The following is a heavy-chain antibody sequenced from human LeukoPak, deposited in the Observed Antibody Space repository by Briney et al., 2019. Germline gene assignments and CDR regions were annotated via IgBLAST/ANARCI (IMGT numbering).Heavy chain of an antibody. Sequence: ASVKVSCKVSGYTLTELSMHWVRQAPGQGLEWMGWISAYNGNTNYAQKLQGRVTMTTDTSTSTAYMELRSLRSDDTAVYYCARVSQTTHDYWGQGTLVTVSS. V-gene: IGHV1-18*01. CDR2: ISAYNGNT. D-gene: IGHD1-14*01. CDR3: ARVSQTTHDY. J-gene: IGHJ4*02. CDR1: GYTLTELS.